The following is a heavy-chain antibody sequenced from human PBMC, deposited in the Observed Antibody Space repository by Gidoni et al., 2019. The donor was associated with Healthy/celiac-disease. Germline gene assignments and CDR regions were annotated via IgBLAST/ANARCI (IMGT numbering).Heavy chain of an antibody. Sequence: QVQLVESGGGVVQPGRSLRLSCAASGFTFSSYGMHWVRQAPGKGLEWVAVISYDGSNKYYADSVKGRFTISRDNSKTTLYRQMTSLRAEDTAVYYCAKDTTTVTMDIDYWGQGTLVTVSS. CDR2: ISYDGSNK. V-gene: IGHV3-30*18. CDR1: GFTFSSYG. J-gene: IGHJ4*02. D-gene: IGHD4-17*01. CDR3: AKDTTTVTMDIDY.